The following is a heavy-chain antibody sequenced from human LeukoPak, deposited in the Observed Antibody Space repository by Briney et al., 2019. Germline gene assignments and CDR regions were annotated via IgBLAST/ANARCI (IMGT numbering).Heavy chain of an antibody. CDR1: GCTFSNYA. CDR3: AKNYGTSRPFYDY. D-gene: IGHD4-17*01. Sequence: GGSLRVSCAASGCTFSNYAMTWVRQAPGKGLQWVSAISGDAIYTYYLDSVKGPFTTSTDNIKKTLFLQMNSLRADDTAVYYCAKNYGTSRPFYDYWGQGIVVTVAS. CDR2: ISGDAIYT. V-gene: IGHV3-23*01. J-gene: IGHJ4*02.